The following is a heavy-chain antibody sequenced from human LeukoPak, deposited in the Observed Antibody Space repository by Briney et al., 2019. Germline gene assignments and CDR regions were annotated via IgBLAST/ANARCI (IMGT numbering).Heavy chain of an antibody. CDR1: GGSFSGYY. D-gene: IGHD3-10*01. J-gene: IGHJ4*02. CDR3: ARASRGHDY. V-gene: IGHV4-34*01. Sequence: SETLSLTCAVYGGSFSGYYWSWIRQPPGKGLQWIGEINHGGSTNYNPSLKSRVTISVDTSKNQFSLKLTSVTAADTAVYYCARASRGHDYWGQGTLVTVSS. CDR2: INHGGST.